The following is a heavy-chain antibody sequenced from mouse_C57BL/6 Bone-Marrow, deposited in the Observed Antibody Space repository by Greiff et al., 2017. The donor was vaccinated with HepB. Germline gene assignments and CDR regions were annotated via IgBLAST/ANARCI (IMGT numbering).Heavy chain of an antibody. CDR1: GYTFTSYW. J-gene: IGHJ4*01. D-gene: IGHD2-1*01. V-gene: IGHV1-50*01. Sequence: QVQLQQPGAELVKPGASVKLSCKASGYTFTSYWMQWVKQRPGQGLEWIGEIDPSDSYTNYNQKFKGKATLTVDTSSSTAYKQRSSLTSEDSAVYYCAREGLLWPYAMDYWGQGTSVTVSS. CDR2: IDPSDSYT. CDR3: AREGLLWPYAMDY.